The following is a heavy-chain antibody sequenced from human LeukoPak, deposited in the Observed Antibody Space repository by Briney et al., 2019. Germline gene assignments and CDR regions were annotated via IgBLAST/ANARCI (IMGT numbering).Heavy chain of an antibody. V-gene: IGHV5-51*01. Sequence: GESLKISCKGSGYRFTSYWISWVRQMPGKGLEWMGIIYLGDSDTRYSPSFQGQVTISADKSISTAYLQWSSLKASDSAVYYCARLRGTVSGNWFDPWGQGTLVTVSS. CDR2: IYLGDSDT. D-gene: IGHD6-25*01. CDR1: GYRFTSYW. CDR3: ARLRGTVSGNWFDP. J-gene: IGHJ5*02.